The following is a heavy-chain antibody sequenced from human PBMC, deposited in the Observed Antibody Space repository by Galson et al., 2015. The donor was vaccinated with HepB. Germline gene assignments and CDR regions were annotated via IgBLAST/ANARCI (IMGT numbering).Heavy chain of an antibody. CDR3: AKVDRGYTYYYYDMDV. Sequence: SLRLSCAASGFTFSSYGMHWVRQAPGKGLEWVALISYDGNNKYYADSVKGRFTISRDNSKNTLYLQMNSLKPEDTAVYYCAKVDRGYTYYYYDMDVWGHGTTVTVSS. D-gene: IGHD5-12*01. CDR1: GFTFSSYG. CDR2: ISYDGNNK. V-gene: IGHV3-30*18. J-gene: IGHJ6*02.